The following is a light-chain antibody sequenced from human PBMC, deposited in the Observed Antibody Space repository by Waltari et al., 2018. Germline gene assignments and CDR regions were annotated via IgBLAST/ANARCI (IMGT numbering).Light chain of an antibody. J-gene: IGKJ1*01. CDR2: GAS. CDR3: QQYNSWPRT. Sequence: EIVMTQSPATLSASPGERATLSCRASRSVSTNLAWYRQKPGQAPSLLIYGASTRATGVPATFSGSGSGTEFTLTISSLQSEDFAVYYCQQYNSWPRTFGQGTKVEIK. CDR1: RSVSTN. V-gene: IGKV3-15*01.